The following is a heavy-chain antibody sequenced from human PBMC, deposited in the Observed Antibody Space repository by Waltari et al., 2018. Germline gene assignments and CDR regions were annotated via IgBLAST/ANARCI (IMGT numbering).Heavy chain of an antibody. J-gene: IGHJ4*02. Sequence: EVQLVESGGGLVQPGGSLRLSCAASGFTFSSYAMSWVRQAPGKGLEWVSAISGSGGSTYYADSVRGRFTISRDNSKNTLYLQMSSLRPEDTAVYFCAKDGEAGYTYNYEDGNHLDHWGQGALVTVSS. V-gene: IGHV3-23*04. CDR1: GFTFSSYA. D-gene: IGHD3-16*01. CDR2: ISGSGGST. CDR3: AKDGEAGYTYNYEDGNHLDH.